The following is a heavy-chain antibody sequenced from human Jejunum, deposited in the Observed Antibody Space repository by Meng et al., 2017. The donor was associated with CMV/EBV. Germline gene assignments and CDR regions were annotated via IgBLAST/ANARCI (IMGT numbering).Heavy chain of an antibody. CDR3: ARHGYGELSSGDWFDL. D-gene: IGHD3-10*01. CDR2: IFPGDSET. J-gene: IGHJ5*02. CDR1: GYDFNTYW. Sequence: GYDFNTYWIGWVRQMPGKGPEWMGIIFPGDSETRYGPSFQGQVTISADKSIDTAYLQWRSLKASDTAMYYCARHGYGELSSGDWFDLWGQGTLVTVSS. V-gene: IGHV5-51*01.